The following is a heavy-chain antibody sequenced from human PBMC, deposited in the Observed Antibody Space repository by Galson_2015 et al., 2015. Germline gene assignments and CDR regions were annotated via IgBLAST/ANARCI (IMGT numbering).Heavy chain of an antibody. CDR3: ARIFCTVAGCYYYLDS. CDR2: IYHGGTT. CDR1: GASITRSHW. J-gene: IGHJ4*02. D-gene: IGHD2-8*02. V-gene: IGHV4-4*02. Sequence: SDTLSLTCVVSGASITRSHWWCWVRQPPGKGLEYIGVIYHGGTTTYSPSLKSGVTISVDKSNNHFSLRLGSVTAADTAVYYCARIFCTVAGCYYYLDSWGQGTLVTVSS.